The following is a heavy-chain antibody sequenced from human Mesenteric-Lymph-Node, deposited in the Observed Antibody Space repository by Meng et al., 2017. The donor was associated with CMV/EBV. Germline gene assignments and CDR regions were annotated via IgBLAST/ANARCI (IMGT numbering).Heavy chain of an antibody. V-gene: IGHV3-20*03. Sequence: EEEGKRRERKEKGKGVEGGKGRKRKGGRKGKEEKEKGRLKIKRDKDKNKMYLQMNSQREEDTALYYCERRMGTYYFDYWGQGTLVTVSS. CDR1: EEEG. J-gene: IGHJ4*02. CDR3: ERRMGTYYFDY. D-gene: IGHD7-27*01. CDR2: RKRKGGRK.